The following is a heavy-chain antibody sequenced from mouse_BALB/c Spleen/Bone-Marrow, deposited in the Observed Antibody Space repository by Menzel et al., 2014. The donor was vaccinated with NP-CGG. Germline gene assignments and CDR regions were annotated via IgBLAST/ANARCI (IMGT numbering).Heavy chain of an antibody. CDR1: GYTFTSYW. CDR2: INPSNGRT. Sequence: QVQLQQSGAELVKPGASVKLSCKASGYTFTSYWMHWVKQRPGQGLEWIGEINPSNGRTNYNEKFKSKATLTVDKSSSTAYMQLSSLTPEDSAVYYCARWGFDYWGQGTTLTVSS. V-gene: IGHV1S81*02. CDR3: ARWGFDY. J-gene: IGHJ2*01.